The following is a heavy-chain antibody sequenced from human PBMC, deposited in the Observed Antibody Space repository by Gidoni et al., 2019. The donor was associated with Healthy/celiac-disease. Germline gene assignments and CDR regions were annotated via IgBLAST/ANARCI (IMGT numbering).Heavy chain of an antibody. V-gene: IGHV4-39*01. J-gene: IGHJ4*02. Sequence: QLQLQESGPGLVKPSETLSLTCTVPGASISSSSYYWGWIRQPPGKGLEWFGSIYYSGSTYYNPSLKSRVTISVDTSKNQFSLKLSSVTAADTAVYYCARHTIHAYLPEGYWGQGTLVTVSS. CDR1: GASISSSSYY. CDR3: ARHTIHAYLPEGY. D-gene: IGHD3-3*01. CDR2: IYYSGST.